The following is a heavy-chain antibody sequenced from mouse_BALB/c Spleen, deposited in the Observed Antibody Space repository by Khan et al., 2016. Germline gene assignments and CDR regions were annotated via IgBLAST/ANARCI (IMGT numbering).Heavy chain of an antibody. CDR1: GYSITSDYA. CDR3: ARSYYYAMDY. CDR2: ISYSGST. Sequence: EVQLQESGPGLVKPSQSLSLTCTVTGYSITSDYAWNWIRQFPGNKLEWMGYISYSGSTSYNPSLKSRISITRDKSKNQFFLQLNSVTTEDTATYYCARSYYYAMDYWGQGTSVTVSS. V-gene: IGHV3-2*02. J-gene: IGHJ4*01.